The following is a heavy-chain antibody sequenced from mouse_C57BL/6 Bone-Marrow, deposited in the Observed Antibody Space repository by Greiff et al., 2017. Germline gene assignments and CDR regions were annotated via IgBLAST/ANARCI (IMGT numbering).Heavy chain of an antibody. J-gene: IGHJ3*01. CDR3: ARPAWFAY. Sequence: VQLKESGGGLVKPGGSLKLSCAASGFTFSSYTMSWVRQTPEKRLEWVATISGGGGNTYYPDSVKGRFTISRDNAKNTLYLQMSSLRSEDTALYYCARPAWFAYWGQGTLVTVSA. CDR1: GFTFSSYT. CDR2: ISGGGGNT. V-gene: IGHV5-9*01.